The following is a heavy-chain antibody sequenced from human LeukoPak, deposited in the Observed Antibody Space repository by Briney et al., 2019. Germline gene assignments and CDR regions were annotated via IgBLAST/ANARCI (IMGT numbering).Heavy chain of an antibody. CDR2: INHSGNT. V-gene: IGHV4-34*01. Sequence: PSETLSLTCAVYGGPFSGYYWNWIRQPPGKGLDGIGEINHSGNTNYNPSLKSRVTISVDTSKNQFSLNLSSVTAADTAIYYCARGAFYDNSGHIPYYYYCYMDVWVKGTTVTVSS. J-gene: IGHJ6*03. CDR3: ARGAFYDNSGHIPYYYYCYMDV. CDR1: GGPFSGYY. D-gene: IGHD3-22*01.